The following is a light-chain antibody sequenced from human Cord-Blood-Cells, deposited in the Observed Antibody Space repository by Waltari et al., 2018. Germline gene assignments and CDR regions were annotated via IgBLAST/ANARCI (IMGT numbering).Light chain of an antibody. CDR1: QSVSSY. J-gene: IGKJ1*01. V-gene: IGKV3-11*01. CDR2: DAS. Sequence: EIVLTQSPATLSLSPGERAPLSCRASQSVSSYLAWYQQKPGQAPRLLIYDASNRATGIPARFSGNGSGTDFTLTISSLEPEDFAVYYCQQRSNWPPTFGQGTKVEIK. CDR3: QQRSNWPPT.